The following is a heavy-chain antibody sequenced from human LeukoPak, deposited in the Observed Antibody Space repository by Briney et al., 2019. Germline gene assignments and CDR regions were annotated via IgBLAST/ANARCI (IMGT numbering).Heavy chain of an antibody. D-gene: IGHD2-15*01. CDR1: GGTFSSYA. CDR3: ARDSGASWLFDP. Sequence: SVKVSCKASGGTFSSYAISWVRQAPGQGLEWMGRIIPILGIANYAQKSQGRVTITADKSTSTAYMELSSLRSEDTAVYYCARDSGASWLFDPWGQGTLVTVSS. J-gene: IGHJ5*02. V-gene: IGHV1-69*04. CDR2: IIPILGIA.